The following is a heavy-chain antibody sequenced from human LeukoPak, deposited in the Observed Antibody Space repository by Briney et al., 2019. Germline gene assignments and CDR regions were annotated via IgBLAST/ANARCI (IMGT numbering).Heavy chain of an antibody. CDR3: AKGATGTTRVSYDY. D-gene: IGHD1-1*01. J-gene: IGHJ4*02. Sequence: PGGSLRLSCAASGFTSSSYGMSWVRQAPGKGPEWVSVIISGSGGNTYYADFVKGRFIISRDNSKNTVYLQMNSLRVEDTAVYYCAKGATGTTRVSYDYWGQGTLVTVSS. CDR1: GFTSSSYG. CDR2: IISGSGGNT. V-gene: IGHV3-23*01.